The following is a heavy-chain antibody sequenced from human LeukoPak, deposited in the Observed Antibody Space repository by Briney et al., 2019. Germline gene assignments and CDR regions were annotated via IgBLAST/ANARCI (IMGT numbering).Heavy chain of an antibody. D-gene: IGHD6-6*01. CDR2: ISYDGSSQ. V-gene: IGHV3-30*18. CDR1: GFTFSNYG. Sequence: GGSLRLSCAASGFTFSNYGMHWVRQAPGKGLEWVAGISYDGSSQKYADSVKGRFTISRDNSKSTLSLQMNSLRAEDTAVYYCAKDIAARPVYWGQGTLVTVSS. J-gene: IGHJ4*02. CDR3: AKDIAARPVY.